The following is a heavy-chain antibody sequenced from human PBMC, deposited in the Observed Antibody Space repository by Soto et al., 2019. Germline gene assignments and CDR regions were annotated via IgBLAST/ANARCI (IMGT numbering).Heavy chain of an antibody. Sequence: GDSVKVSCKASGYTFTNYDITWVRQAAGQGLEWVGWVNPNSGYTAYAQKFVGRVTMTRNTPLRTAYMELSSLTSGDTAVYYCAMSYSYCLNDYWGQVPLLTVSS. CDR1: GYTFTNYD. J-gene: IGHJ4*02. V-gene: IGHV1-8*01. CDR2: VNPNSGYT. CDR3: AMSYSYCLNDY. D-gene: IGHD5-18*01.